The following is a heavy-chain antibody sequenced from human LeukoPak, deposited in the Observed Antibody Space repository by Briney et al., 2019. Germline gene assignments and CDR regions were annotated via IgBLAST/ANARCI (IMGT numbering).Heavy chain of an antibody. J-gene: IGHJ4*02. V-gene: IGHV3-73*01. Sequence: PGGSLRLSCAASGFTFSGSAMHWARQASGKGLEWVGRIRDKANSYATTYAASVKGRFTISRDDSKNTAYLKMNSLKTEDTAVYYCTRLYYYGSGEVYWGQGTLVTVSS. D-gene: IGHD3-10*01. CDR1: GFTFSGSA. CDR2: IRDKANSYAT. CDR3: TRLYYYGSGEVY.